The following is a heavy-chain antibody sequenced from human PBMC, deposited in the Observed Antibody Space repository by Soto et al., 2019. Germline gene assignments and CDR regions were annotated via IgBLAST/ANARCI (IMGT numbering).Heavy chain of an antibody. CDR3: ARGELRVGLDP. CDR1: GGSISSGGYY. Sequence: SETLSLTCTVSGGSISSGGYYWSWIRQHPGKGLEWIGYIYYSGSTYYNPSLKSRVTISVDTSKNQFSLKLSSVTAADTAVYYCARGELRVGLDPSGQGTLVTVSS. J-gene: IGHJ5*02. D-gene: IGHD1-7*01. CDR2: IYYSGST. V-gene: IGHV4-31*03.